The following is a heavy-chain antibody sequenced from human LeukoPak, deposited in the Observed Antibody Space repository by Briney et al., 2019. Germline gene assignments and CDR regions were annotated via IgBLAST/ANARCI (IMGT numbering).Heavy chain of an antibody. D-gene: IGHD2-2*01. CDR1: GFTFSSYA. J-gene: IGHJ6*04. CDR3: AKDYIVVVPAAMGTDGMDV. Sequence: PGGSLRLSCAASGFTFSSYAMSWVRQAPGKGLEWVSAISGSGGSTYYADSVKGRFTTSRDNSKNTLYLQMNSLRAEDTAVYYCAKDYIVVVPAAMGTDGMDVWGKGTTVTVSS. V-gene: IGHV3-23*01. CDR2: ISGSGGST.